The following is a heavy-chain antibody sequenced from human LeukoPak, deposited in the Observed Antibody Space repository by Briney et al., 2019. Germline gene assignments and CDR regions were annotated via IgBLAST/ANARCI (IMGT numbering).Heavy chain of an antibody. CDR2: INAGNGNT. D-gene: IGHD3-10*01. V-gene: IGHV1-3*01. CDR1: GYTFTSYA. Sequence: ASVKVSCKASGYTFTSYAMHWVRQAPGQRLEWMGWINAGNGNTKYSQNFQGRVTITRDTSASPAYMELSSLRSEDTAVYSCPRDHYPCYYYYGMDVWGQGTTVTVSS. CDR3: PRDHYPCYYYYGMDV. J-gene: IGHJ6*02.